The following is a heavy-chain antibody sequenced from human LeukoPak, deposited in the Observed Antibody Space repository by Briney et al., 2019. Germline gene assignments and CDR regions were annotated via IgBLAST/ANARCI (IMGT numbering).Heavy chain of an antibody. CDR1: GGSISSYF. J-gene: IGHJ4*02. Sequence: PSETLSLTCTVSGGSISSYFWTWIRQPAGKGLEWIGHIYTSGSTKYNPSLKSRVTISVDTSKNQFSLKLRSVTAADTAVYYCARGARAGYNLEPFDYWGQGTLVTVSS. D-gene: IGHD5-24*01. CDR3: ARGARAGYNLEPFDY. V-gene: IGHV4-4*07. CDR2: IYTSGST.